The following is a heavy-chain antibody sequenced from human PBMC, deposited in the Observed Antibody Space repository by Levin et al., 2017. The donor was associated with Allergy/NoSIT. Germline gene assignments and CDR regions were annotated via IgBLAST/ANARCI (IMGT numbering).Heavy chain of an antibody. CDR1: GGTFSSYT. J-gene: IGHJ4*02. V-gene: IGHV1-69*02. D-gene: IGHD3-10*01. CDR2: IIPILGIT. CDR3: ARASSFGEFIDY. Sequence: SVKVSCKASGGTFSSYTINWVRQAPGQGLEWMGRIIPILGITNYAQRFQGRVTITADKSTSTAYMELSSLRSDDTAVYYCARASSFGEFIDYWGQGALVTVSS.